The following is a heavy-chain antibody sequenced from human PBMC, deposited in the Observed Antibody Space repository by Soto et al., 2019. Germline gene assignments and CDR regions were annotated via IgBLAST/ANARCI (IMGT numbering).Heavy chain of an antibody. CDR3: ARDIKKVVVVAAGYYYGMDV. V-gene: IGHV1-69*06. CDR2: IIPIFGTA. CDR1: GGTFSSYA. J-gene: IGHJ6*02. Sequence: SVKVSCKASGGTFSSYAISWVRQAPGQGLEWMGGIIPIFGTANYAQKFQGRVTITADKSTSTAYMELSSLRSEDTAVYYCARDIKKVVVVAAGYYYGMDVWGQGTTVTVYS. D-gene: IGHD2-15*01.